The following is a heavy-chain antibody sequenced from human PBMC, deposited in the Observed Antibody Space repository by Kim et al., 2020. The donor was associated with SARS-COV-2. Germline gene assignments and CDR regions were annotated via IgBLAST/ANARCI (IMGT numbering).Heavy chain of an antibody. V-gene: IGHV1-69*13. CDR1: GGTFSSYA. D-gene: IGHD2-8*01. CDR2: IIPIFGTA. J-gene: IGHJ4*02. CDR3: ARDAPLYCTNGVCPV. Sequence: SVKVSCKASGGTFSSYAISWVRQAPGQGLEWMGGIIPIFGTANYAQKFQGRVTITADESTSTAYMELSSLRSEDTAVYYCARDAPLYCTNGVCPVWGQGTLVTVSS.